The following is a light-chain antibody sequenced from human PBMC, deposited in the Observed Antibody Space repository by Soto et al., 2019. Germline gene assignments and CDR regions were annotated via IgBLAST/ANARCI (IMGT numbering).Light chain of an antibody. CDR2: AVS. Sequence: QSALTQPASVSGSPGRSITISCTGTSSDVGLYDYVSWYQQPPGKAPQLMIYAVSNRPSGVSNRFSASKSGNTASLFISGLQAEDEADYYCSSYTSDSSYVFGSGTKVTVL. CDR1: SSDVGLYDY. J-gene: IGLJ1*01. V-gene: IGLV2-14*01. CDR3: SSYTSDSSYV.